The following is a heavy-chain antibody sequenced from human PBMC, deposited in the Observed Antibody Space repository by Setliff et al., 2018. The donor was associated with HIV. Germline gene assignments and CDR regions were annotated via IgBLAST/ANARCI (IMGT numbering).Heavy chain of an antibody. CDR1: GYYFTTFW. D-gene: IGHD4-17*01. CDR3: TRQGDFGQWGDY. Sequence: PGESLKISCKGSGYYFTTFWIAWVRQMPGKGLEWMGFIYPGDSHTTYSPSFQGQVTISVDTSVSTAYLQWSSLKASDTAIYYCTRQGDFGQWGDYWGQGAQVTVSS. J-gene: IGHJ4*02. CDR2: IYPGDSHT. V-gene: IGHV5-51*01.